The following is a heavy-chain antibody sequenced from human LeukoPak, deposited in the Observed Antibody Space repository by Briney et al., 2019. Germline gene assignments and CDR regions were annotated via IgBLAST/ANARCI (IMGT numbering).Heavy chain of an antibody. V-gene: IGHV4-38-2*01. J-gene: IGHJ5*02. CDR3: ARLGGYSSSSGWFDP. D-gene: IGHD6-6*01. CDR2: IYYSGST. CDR1: GYSISSGYY. Sequence: SETLSLTCAVSGYSISSGYYWGWIRQPPGKGLEWIGSIYYSGSTYYNPSLKSRVTISVDTSKNQFSLKLSSVTAADTAVYYCARLGGYSSSSGWFDPWGQGTLVTVSS.